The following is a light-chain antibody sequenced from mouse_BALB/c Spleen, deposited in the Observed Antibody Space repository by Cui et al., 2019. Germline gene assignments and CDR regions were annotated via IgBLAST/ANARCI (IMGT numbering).Light chain of an antibody. CDR2: LAS. V-gene: IGKV6-14*01. Sequence: DIVMTQSQKFMSTSVGDRVSITCKASQNVRTAVAWYQQKPGQSPKALIYLASNRHTGVPDRFTGSGSGTDFTLTISNVQSEDLADYFCLQHWNYPLVTFGGGTKLEIK. CDR1: QNVRTA. CDR3: LQHWNYPLVT. J-gene: IGKJ1*01.